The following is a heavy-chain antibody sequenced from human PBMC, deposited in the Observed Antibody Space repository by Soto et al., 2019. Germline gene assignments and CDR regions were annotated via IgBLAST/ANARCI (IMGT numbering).Heavy chain of an antibody. D-gene: IGHD3-22*01. CDR1: GYTFTGYY. V-gene: IGHV1-2*04. J-gene: IGHJ4*02. Sequence: GASVKVSCKASGYTFTGYYMHWVRQAPGQGLEWMGWINPNSGGTNYAQKFQGWVTMTRDTSISTAYMELSRLRSDDTAVYYCARDSLPGKYYYDSSGYYDYWGQGTLVTVSS. CDR2: INPNSGGT. CDR3: ARDSLPGKYYYDSSGYYDY.